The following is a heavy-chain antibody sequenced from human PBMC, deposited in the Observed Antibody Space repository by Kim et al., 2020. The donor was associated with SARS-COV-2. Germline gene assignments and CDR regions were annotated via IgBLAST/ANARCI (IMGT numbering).Heavy chain of an antibody. Sequence: KYYADSVKGRFTISRDNSKNTLYLQMNSLRAEDTAVYYCAKETSGLGFDYWGQGTLVTVSS. V-gene: IGHV3-30*02. D-gene: IGHD6-25*01. CDR3: AKETSGLGFDY. J-gene: IGHJ4*02. CDR2: K.